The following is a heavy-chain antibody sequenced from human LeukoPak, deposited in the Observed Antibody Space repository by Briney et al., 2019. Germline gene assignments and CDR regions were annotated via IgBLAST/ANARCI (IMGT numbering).Heavy chain of an antibody. Sequence: GSSVKVSCKASGGTFSSYAISWVRQAPGQGLEWMGGIIPIFGTANYAQKFQGRVTITADEPTSTAYMELSSLRSEDTAVYYCARVSYYYDSSGYYFDYWGQGTLVTVSS. J-gene: IGHJ4*02. CDR2: IIPIFGTA. V-gene: IGHV1-69*01. D-gene: IGHD3-22*01. CDR3: ARVSYYYDSSGYYFDY. CDR1: GGTFSSYA.